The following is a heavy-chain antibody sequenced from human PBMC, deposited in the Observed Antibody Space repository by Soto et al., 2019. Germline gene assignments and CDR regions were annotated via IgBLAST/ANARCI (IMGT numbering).Heavy chain of an antibody. D-gene: IGHD3-3*01. CDR2: ISSSSSYI. CDR1: GFTFSSYS. V-gene: IGHV3-21*01. Sequence: PGGSLRLSCAASGFTFSSYSMNWVRQAPGKGLEWVSSISSSSSYIYYADSVKGRFTISRDNAKNSLYLQMNSLRAEDTAVYYCATENYDFWSGYYTNFDYWGQGTLVTVSS. CDR3: ATENYDFWSGYYTNFDY. J-gene: IGHJ4*02.